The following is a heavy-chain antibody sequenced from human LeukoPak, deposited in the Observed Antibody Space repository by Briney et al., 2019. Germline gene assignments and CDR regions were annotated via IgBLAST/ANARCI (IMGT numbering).Heavy chain of an antibody. D-gene: IGHD2-2*01. Sequence: SVKVSCKASGGTFSSYAISWVRQAPGQGLEWMGGIIPIFGTANYAQKFQGRVTITADESTSTAYMELSSLRSEDTAVYYCARAAVVPAALIKDYYYYYMDVWGKGTTVTISS. CDR2: IIPIFGTA. CDR3: ARAAVVPAALIKDYYYYYMDV. CDR1: GGTFSSYA. J-gene: IGHJ6*03. V-gene: IGHV1-69*13.